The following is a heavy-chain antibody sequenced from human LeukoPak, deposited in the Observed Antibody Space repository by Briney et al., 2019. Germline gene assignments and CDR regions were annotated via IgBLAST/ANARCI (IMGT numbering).Heavy chain of an antibody. Sequence: PSQTLSLTCTVSGDSISSDTHYWSWIRQPAGKGLEWIGRIYASGNSNYNASLKSRVTISIDTSKNQFSLRLSSVIAADTAVYYCAGTRRYCSGGSCYNWFDPWGQGTLVTVSS. CDR3: AGTRRYCSGGSCYNWFDP. J-gene: IGHJ5*02. D-gene: IGHD2-15*01. CDR2: IYASGNS. V-gene: IGHV4-61*02. CDR1: GDSISSDTHY.